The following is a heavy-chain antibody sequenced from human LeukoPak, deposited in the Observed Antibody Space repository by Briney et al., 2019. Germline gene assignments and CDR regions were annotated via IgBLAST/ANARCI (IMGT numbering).Heavy chain of an antibody. CDR3: AKDPPGKDIVVVPAAQGSTYFQH. D-gene: IGHD2-2*01. J-gene: IGHJ1*01. V-gene: IGHV3-23*01. CDR2: ISGSGGST. CDR1: GFTFSSYA. Sequence: PGGSLRLSCAASGFTFSSYAMSWVRQAPGKGLEWVSAISGSGGSTYYADSVKGRFTISRDNSKNTLYLQMNSLRAEDTAVYYCAKDPPGKDIVVVPAAQGSTYFQHWGQGTLVTVSS.